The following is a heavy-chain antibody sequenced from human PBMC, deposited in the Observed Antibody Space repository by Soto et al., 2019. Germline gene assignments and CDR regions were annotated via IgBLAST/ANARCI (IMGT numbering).Heavy chain of an antibody. CDR1: GGSISNSSYL. CDR2: VSHIGST. CDR3: SRIAVSGPRTGFDY. J-gene: IGHJ4*02. D-gene: IGHD6-19*01. Sequence: SETLSLTCSVSGGSISNSSYLWGWVRQPPGKGLQWIGSVSHIGSTNYNPSLKSRLTISVGTSKTQSSLRLDSVTAADTAVYFCSRIAVSGPRTGFDYWGQGILVTVSS. V-gene: IGHV4-39*01.